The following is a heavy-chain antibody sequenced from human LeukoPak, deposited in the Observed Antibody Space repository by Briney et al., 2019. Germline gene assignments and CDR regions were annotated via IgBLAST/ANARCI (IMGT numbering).Heavy chain of an antibody. J-gene: IGHJ4*02. V-gene: IGHV4-39*01. Sequence: SETLSLPCTVSGDSISSPTYSWAWIRQPPGKGLEWLGSVPHSGSAYYSPSLKSRVTMSGDTSMNQLSLTLVSVTAADTAVYFCARHHDGGPKLSLDFWGLGVLVTVSS. D-gene: IGHD2-15*01. CDR2: VPHSGSA. CDR3: ARHHDGGPKLSLDF. CDR1: GDSISSPTYS.